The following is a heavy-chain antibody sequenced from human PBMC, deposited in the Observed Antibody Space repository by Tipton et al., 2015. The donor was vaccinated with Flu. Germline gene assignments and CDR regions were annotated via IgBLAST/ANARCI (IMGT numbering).Heavy chain of an antibody. V-gene: IGHV4-30-4*01. CDR1: GGSISSGDYY. J-gene: IGHJ3*02. D-gene: IGHD2-2*01. CDR2: IYYSGST. CDR3: ARSITRDALDI. Sequence: TLSLTCTVSGGSISSGDYYWSWIRQPPGKGLEWIGYIYYSGSTYYNPSLKSRVTISVDTSKNQFSLKLSSVTAADTAVYYCARSITRDALDIWGQGTMVTVSS.